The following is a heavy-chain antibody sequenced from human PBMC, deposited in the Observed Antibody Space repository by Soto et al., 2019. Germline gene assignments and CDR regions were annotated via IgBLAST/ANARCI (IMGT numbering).Heavy chain of an antibody. J-gene: IGHJ4*02. D-gene: IGHD1-26*01. CDR3: ARRYGGNLDY. CDR2: TYYRGST. V-gene: IGHV4-59*08. CDR1: GGSISSYY. Sequence: SETLSLTCTVSGGSISSYYWTWIRQPPGKGLEWIGYTYYRGSTNYNPSLKSRVTISVDTSKNQFSLKLSSVTAADTAVYYCARRYGGNLDYWGQGTLVTVSS.